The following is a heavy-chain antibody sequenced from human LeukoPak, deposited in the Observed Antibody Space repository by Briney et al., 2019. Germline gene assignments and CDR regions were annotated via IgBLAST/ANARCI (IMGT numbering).Heavy chain of an antibody. CDR3: ARQGFYGGNAKHLHY. CDR1: GYSFTSYW. V-gene: IGHV5-51*01. J-gene: IGHJ4*02. Sequence: RGESLKISCKGSGYSFTSYWIGWVRQMPGKGLEWMGIIYPGDSDTRYSPSFQGQVTISADKSISTAYLQWSSLKASDTAMYYCARQGFYGGNAKHLHYWGQGTLVTVSS. D-gene: IGHD4-23*01. CDR2: IYPGDSDT.